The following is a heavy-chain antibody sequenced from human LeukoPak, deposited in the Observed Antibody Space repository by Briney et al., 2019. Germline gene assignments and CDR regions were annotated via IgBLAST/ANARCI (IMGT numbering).Heavy chain of an antibody. CDR2: IYWDNDN. Sequence: SGPTLVNPTQTLTLTCSFSGFSLSTSGVGVGWIRQAPGKALEWLAFIYWDNDNRYNPYLKNRLTVIKDTSNNLVILTMTNMDPVDTATYYCAFRLGGHSWNSGWFDPWGQGLLVTVSS. CDR3: AFRLGGHSWNSGWFDP. CDR1: GFSLSTSGVG. V-gene: IGHV2-5*02. D-gene: IGHD1-26*01. J-gene: IGHJ5*02.